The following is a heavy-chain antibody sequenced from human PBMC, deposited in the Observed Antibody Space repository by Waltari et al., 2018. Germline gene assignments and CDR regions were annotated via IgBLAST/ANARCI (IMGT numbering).Heavy chain of an antibody. Sequence: QLQLQESGPGLVKPSETLSLTCTVSGGSISSSSYYWGWLRQPPGKGLEWIGSIYYSGSTYYNPSLKSRVTISVDTSKNQFSLKLSSVTAADTAVYYCARLTYGSGSQGDYWGQGTLVTVSS. J-gene: IGHJ4*02. CDR3: ARLTYGSGSQGDY. CDR1: GGSISSSSYY. CDR2: IYYSGST. D-gene: IGHD3-10*01. V-gene: IGHV4-39*01.